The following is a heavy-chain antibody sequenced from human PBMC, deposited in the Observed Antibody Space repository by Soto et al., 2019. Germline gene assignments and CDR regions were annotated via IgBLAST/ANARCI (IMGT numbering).Heavy chain of an antibody. CDR2: ISSSSSTI. CDR3: AREGGSLNWFDP. J-gene: IGHJ5*02. CDR1: GYTFSSYS. Sequence: PGGSLRLSFAASGYTFSSYSMDWVRQAPGKGLEWVSYISSSSSTIYYADSVKGRFTISRDNAKNSLYLQMNSLRDEDTAVYYCAREGGSLNWFDPWGQGTLVTVSS. D-gene: IGHD1-26*01. V-gene: IGHV3-48*02.